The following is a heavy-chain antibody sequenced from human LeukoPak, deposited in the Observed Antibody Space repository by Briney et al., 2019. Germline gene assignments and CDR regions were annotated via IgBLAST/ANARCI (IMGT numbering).Heavy chain of an antibody. V-gene: IGHV3-30*04. Sequence: GRSLRLSCEVSGFTFSSNAMHWVRQAPGKGLERVAVISYDGSNEKVADSVKGRFTVSRDNSKHTLYLHMNSLRSDDTAMYYCATGGKFDFWSGYHIDNWGQGTLVTVSS. CDR1: GFTFSSNA. J-gene: IGHJ4*02. CDR3: ATGGKFDFWSGYHIDN. CDR2: ISYDGSNE. D-gene: IGHD3-3*01.